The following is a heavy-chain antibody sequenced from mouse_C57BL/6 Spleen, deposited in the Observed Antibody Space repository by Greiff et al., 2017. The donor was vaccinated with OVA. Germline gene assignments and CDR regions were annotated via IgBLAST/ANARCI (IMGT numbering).Heavy chain of an antibody. CDR1: GYSFTDYN. D-gene: IGHD1-1*01. CDR3: ARTSTVVARDYAMDD. J-gene: IGHJ4*01. Sequence: VQLQQSGPELVKPGASVKISCKASGYSFTDYNMNWVKQSNGKSLEWIGVINPNYGTTSYNQKFKGKATLTVDQSSSTAYMQLNSLTSEDSAVYYGARTSTVVARDYAMDDWGQGTSVTVSS. V-gene: IGHV1-39*01. CDR2: INPNYGTT.